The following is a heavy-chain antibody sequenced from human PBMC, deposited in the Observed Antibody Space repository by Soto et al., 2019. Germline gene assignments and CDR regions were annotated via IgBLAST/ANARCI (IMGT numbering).Heavy chain of an antibody. D-gene: IGHD2-2*01. Sequence: PSETLSLTCAVYGGSSGGYYWTWIRQPPGTGLEWIGYMYHSGSTYYNPSLKSRGTISIDRSKNQFSLKLSSVTAADTAVYYCANVPYFWGRGIPVIVSS. CDR1: GGSSGGYY. CDR2: MYHSGST. J-gene: IGHJ4*02. V-gene: IGHV4-34*01. CDR3: ANVPYF.